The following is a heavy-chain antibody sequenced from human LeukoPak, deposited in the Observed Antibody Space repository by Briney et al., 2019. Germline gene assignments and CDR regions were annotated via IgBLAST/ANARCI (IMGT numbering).Heavy chain of an antibody. V-gene: IGHV3-7*04. Sequence: PGGSLRLSCAASGFTFSSYSMNWVRQAPGEGLEWVANINQDGSVQYYVDSVRGRFTISRDNAKNSFLLQMNSLRAEDTAVYYCARDYSSSGSFDYWGQGTLVTVSS. D-gene: IGHD3-10*01. J-gene: IGHJ4*02. CDR1: GFTFSSYS. CDR2: INQDGSVQ. CDR3: ARDYSSSGSFDY.